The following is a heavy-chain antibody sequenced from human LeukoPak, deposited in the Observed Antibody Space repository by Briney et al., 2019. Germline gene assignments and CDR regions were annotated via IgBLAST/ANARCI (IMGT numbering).Heavy chain of an antibody. CDR3: ARKRTDGYISYYFDY. CDR1: GYTFTGFY. Sequence: ASVKVSCKASGYTFTGFYFHWMRQAPGQGLEWVGCIHPDTGGTNYAQNFQGRVTMTRDTSTSTLYMELSSLRYEDTAVYYCARKRTDGYISYYFDYWGQGTLVTVSS. V-gene: IGHV1-2*02. D-gene: IGHD5-24*01. CDR2: IHPDTGGT. J-gene: IGHJ4*02.